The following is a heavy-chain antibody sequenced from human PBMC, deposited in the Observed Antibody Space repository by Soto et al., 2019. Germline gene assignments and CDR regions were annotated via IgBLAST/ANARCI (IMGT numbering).Heavy chain of an antibody. CDR1: GFNLSNYE. D-gene: IGHD3-22*01. V-gene: IGHV3-48*03. J-gene: IGHJ6*02. CDR3: VRDTDYHDTYAMDV. Sequence: VQVVESGGGLIQPGGSLRLSCAASGFNLSNYEMNWVRQAPGKGLEWVSYISRDGTNIYDADAVKGRFTISRDNTKNSLYLQLSSLRVEDTAVYYCVRDTDYHDTYAMDVWGQGTTVTVFS. CDR2: ISRDGTNI.